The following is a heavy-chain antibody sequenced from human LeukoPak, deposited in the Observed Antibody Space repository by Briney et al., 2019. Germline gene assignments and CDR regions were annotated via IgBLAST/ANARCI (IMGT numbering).Heavy chain of an antibody. CDR3: AKDLLSAAGFGGAFDI. J-gene: IGHJ3*02. CDR1: GFTFSSYA. V-gene: IGHV3-23*01. CDR2: ISGSGGST. D-gene: IGHD3-10*01. Sequence: PGGSLRLSCAASGFTFSSYAMSWVRQAPGKGLEWVSAISGSGGSTYYADSVKGRFTISRDNSKNTLYLQMNSLRAEDTAVYYCAKDLLSAAGFGGAFDIWGQGTMVTASS.